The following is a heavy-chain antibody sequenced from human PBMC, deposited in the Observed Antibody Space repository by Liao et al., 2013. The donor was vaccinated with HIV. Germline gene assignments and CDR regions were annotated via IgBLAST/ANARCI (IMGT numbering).Heavy chain of an antibody. CDR3: ARERGSYGYPVYYYMDV. D-gene: IGHD5-18*01. CDR1: GGSISGSY. V-gene: IGHV4-59*01. CDR2: FSHSGST. J-gene: IGHJ6*03. Sequence: QVQLQQWGAGLLKPAETLSLTCNVSGGSISGSYWSWIRQPPGKGLEWIGYFSHSGSTTYNPSLKSRVTVSVDTSKNQFSLNLRSVTAADTAVYYCARERGSYGYPVYYYMDVWGKGITVIVSS.